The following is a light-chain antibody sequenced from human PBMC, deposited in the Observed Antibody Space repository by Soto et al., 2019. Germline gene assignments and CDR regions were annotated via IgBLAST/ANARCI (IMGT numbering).Light chain of an antibody. Sequence: QSVLTQPPSVSAAPGHKVTDSCSGSSSNIGNNYVSWYQQLPGTAPKLLIYDSNKRPSGIPDRFSGSKSGTSATLGITGLQTGDEADYYCGTWDSSLSAVVFGGGTKLTVL. CDR3: GTWDSSLSAVV. J-gene: IGLJ2*01. V-gene: IGLV1-51*01. CDR1: SSNIGNNY. CDR2: DSN.